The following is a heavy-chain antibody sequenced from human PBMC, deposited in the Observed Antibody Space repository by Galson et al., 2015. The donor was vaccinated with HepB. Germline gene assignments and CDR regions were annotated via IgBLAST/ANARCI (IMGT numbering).Heavy chain of an antibody. J-gene: IGHJ4*02. CDR1: GYSFTTSW. Sequence: QSGAEVKKSGESLKISCKGSGYSFTTSWIGWVRQMPGKGLEWMGIIYPGDSDTRYSPSFQGQVTISVDKSINTAYLQWSSLKASDTAMYYCARSRDWALYYFDYWGQGTLVTVSS. D-gene: IGHD3/OR15-3a*01. CDR3: ARSRDWALYYFDY. V-gene: IGHV5-51*01. CDR2: IYPGDSDT.